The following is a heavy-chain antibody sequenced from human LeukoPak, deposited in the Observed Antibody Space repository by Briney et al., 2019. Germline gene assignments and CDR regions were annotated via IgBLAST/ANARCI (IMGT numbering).Heavy chain of an antibody. CDR1: GFTFSSYA. Sequence: GGSLRLSCAASGFTFSSYAMSWVRQAPGKGLEWVANIKQDGSEKYYVDSVKGRFTISRDNPKNSLYLQMNTLRPEDTAVYYCARERQNKDFWSGGDYWGQGTLVTVSS. D-gene: IGHD3-3*01. CDR2: IKQDGSEK. V-gene: IGHV3-7*01. CDR3: ARERQNKDFWSGGDY. J-gene: IGHJ4*02.